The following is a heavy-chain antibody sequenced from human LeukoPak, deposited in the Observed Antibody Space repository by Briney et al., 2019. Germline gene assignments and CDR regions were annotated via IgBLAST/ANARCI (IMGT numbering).Heavy chain of an antibody. V-gene: IGHV1-2*02. D-gene: IGHD2-21*02. J-gene: IGHJ4*02. Sequence: GASVKVSCKASGYTFTGYYMHWVRQAPGQGLEWMGWINPNSGGTNYAQKFQGRVTMTRDTSISTAYMELSRLRSDDTAVYYCARDAYYGGDCYALDYWGQGTLVTVSS. CDR2: INPNSGGT. CDR1: GYTFTGYY. CDR3: ARDAYYGGDCYALDY.